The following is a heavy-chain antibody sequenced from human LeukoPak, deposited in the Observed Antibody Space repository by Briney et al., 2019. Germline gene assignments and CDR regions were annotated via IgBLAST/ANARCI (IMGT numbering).Heavy chain of an antibody. V-gene: IGHV3-23*01. CDR3: ATTLDLARGD. CDR1: GFTFSSYA. Sequence: GGSLRLSCADSGFTFSSYAMSWVRHALGKGLGWVSGISNSGGSTYYADSVKGRFTISRDNYKNTLYLQMNSQRAEDSAVYYCATTLDLARGDWGQGTLVTVSS. D-gene: IGHD1-1*01. CDR2: ISNSGGST. J-gene: IGHJ4*02.